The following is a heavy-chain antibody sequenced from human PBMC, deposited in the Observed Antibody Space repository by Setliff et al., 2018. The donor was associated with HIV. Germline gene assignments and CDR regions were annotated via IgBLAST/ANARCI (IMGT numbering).Heavy chain of an antibody. J-gene: IGHJ4*02. Sequence: GESLKISCQGSGFNFLAHWIGWVRQVPGKGLEWMGIVYPGDSDTRYNPSFEGQVIVSADKTITTAYLQLTSLKASDTAIYYCARLPYYFSGGVFDHWGKGTLVTVSS. CDR2: VYPGDSDT. CDR1: GFNFLAHW. CDR3: ARLPYYFSGGVFDH. D-gene: IGHD3-10*01. V-gene: IGHV5-51*01.